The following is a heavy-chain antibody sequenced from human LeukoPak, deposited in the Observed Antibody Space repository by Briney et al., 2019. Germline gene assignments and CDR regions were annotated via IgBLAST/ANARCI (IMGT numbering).Heavy chain of an antibody. J-gene: IGHJ4*02. CDR3: ARDCSSTSQSYFDY. CDR2: IYYSGST. CDR1: GGSISSGDYY. Sequence: SETLSLTCTVSGGSISSGDYYWSWIRQPPGKGLEWIGYIYYSGSTYYNPSLKSRVTISVDTSKNQFSLKLSSATAADTAVYYCARDCSSTSQSYFDYWGQGTLVTVSS. D-gene: IGHD2-2*01. V-gene: IGHV4-30-4*08.